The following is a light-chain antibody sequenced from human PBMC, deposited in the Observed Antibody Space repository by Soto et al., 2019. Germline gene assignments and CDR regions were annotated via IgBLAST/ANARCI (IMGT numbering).Light chain of an antibody. V-gene: IGKV3-20*01. J-gene: IGKJ2*01. CDR2: GAS. CDR3: QRYGSSPYT. CDR1: QTMSSTH. Sequence: EIVLTQSPGTLSLSPGERATLSCRASQTMSSTHLAWYQHKPGQAPRLLIFGASNRATGIPDRFSGSGSGTDFTLTISRLEPEDFAVYYCQRYGSSPYTFGQGTKLEI.